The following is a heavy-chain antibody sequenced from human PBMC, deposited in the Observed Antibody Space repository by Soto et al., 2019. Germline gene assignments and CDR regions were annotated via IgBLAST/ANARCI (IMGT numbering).Heavy chain of an antibody. CDR2: TYHSGST. J-gene: IGHJ5*02. CDR3: TREPDR. CDR1: GGSISSGGYS. Sequence: QLQLQESGSGLVKPSQTLSLTCAVSGGSISSGGYSWSWIRQPPGKGLEWIGYTYHSGSTYYNPSLIRRHTIAVDRTTNQFSLKLSSVTAAATALYYCTREPDRWGQGTLVTVSS. V-gene: IGHV4-30-2*01.